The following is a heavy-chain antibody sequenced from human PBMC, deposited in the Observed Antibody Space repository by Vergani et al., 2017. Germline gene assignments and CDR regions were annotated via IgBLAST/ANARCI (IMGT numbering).Heavy chain of an antibody. CDR1: ESSFISNE. V-gene: IGHV5-51*01. CDR3: TRHVPCGDGACLHFDH. D-gene: IGHD2-21*01. CDR2: INPIDSKL. Sequence: EVQLVQSGAEVKKPGESLKISCKYSESSFISNEIAWVRQMSGKGLQWMGNINPIDSKLAYSPSFQGQAIMSLDKSITTAYLQWRSLKASDTAIYYCTRHVPCGDGACLHFDHWGQGTQVTVSS. J-gene: IGHJ4*02.